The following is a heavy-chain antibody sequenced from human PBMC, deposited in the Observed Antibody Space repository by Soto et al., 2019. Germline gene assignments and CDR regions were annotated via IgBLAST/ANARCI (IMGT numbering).Heavy chain of an antibody. CDR2: IYNGGST. V-gene: IGHV4-31*03. Sequence: SETLSLTCTVSAGSISSGGYYWSWIRQHPGKGLEWIGYIYNGGSTYYNPSLKSRVTISVDTSKNQFSLKLSSVTAADTAVYYWARVLGESYFDYWGQGTLVSVSS. CDR1: AGSISSGGYY. J-gene: IGHJ4*02. CDR3: ARVLGESYFDY. D-gene: IGHD3-10*01.